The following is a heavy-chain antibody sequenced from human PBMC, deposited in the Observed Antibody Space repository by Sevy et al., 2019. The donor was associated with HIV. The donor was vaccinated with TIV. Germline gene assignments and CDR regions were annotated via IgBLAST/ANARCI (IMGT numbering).Heavy chain of an antibody. J-gene: IGHJ6*02. CDR2: INPNSGGT. D-gene: IGHD2-15*01. Sequence: ASVKVSCKASGYTFTGYYMHWVRQAPGQGLEWMGWINPNSGGTNYAQKFQGRVTMTRDTSISTAYMELSRLRSDDTAVYYCATDIPLGYGSGGSSYGMDVWGQGTTVTVSS. CDR1: GYTFTGYY. CDR3: ATDIPLGYGSGGSSYGMDV. V-gene: IGHV1-2*02.